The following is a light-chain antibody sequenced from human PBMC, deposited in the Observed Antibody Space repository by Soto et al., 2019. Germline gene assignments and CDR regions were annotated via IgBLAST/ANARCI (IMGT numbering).Light chain of an antibody. V-gene: IGLV2-14*01. J-gene: IGLJ1*01. CDR2: EVS. Sequence: QSVLTQPASVSGSPGQSITISCTGTSRDVGGYNYVSWYQQHPGKAPKLMISEVSNRPSGVSNRFSGSKSGNTASLTISGLQAEDEADYYCSSYTTTSTRVFGTGTKVTVL. CDR1: SRDVGGYNY. CDR3: SSYTTTSTRV.